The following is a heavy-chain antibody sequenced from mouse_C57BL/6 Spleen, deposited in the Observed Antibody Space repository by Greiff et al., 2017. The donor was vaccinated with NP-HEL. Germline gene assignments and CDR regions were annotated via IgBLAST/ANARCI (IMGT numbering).Heavy chain of an antibody. J-gene: IGHJ3*01. V-gene: IGHV1-82*01. CDR3: ARGSGPGAY. CDR2: IYPGDGDT. D-gene: IGHD3-2*02. Sequence: VKLQESGPELVKPGASVKISCKASGYAFSSSWMNWVKQRPGKGLEWIGRIYPGDGDTNYNGKFKGKATLTADKSSSTAYMQLSSLTSEDSAVYFCARGSGPGAYWGQGTLVTVSA. CDR1: GYAFSSSW.